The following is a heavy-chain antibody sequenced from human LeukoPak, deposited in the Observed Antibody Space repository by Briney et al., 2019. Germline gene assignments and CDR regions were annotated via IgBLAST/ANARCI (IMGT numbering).Heavy chain of an antibody. CDR2: IRHHGGNV. CDR1: GFTFSNYG. CDR3: AKALAYYDILTGYDY. D-gene: IGHD3-9*01. J-gene: IGHJ4*02. V-gene: IGHV3-30*02. Sequence: GSLRLSCGASGFTFSNYGMHWVRQAPGKGLEWVAFIRHHGGNVYYADSVKGRFTISRENSKNTLYLQMNSLRAEDTAVYYCAKALAYYDILTGYDYWGQGTLVTVSS.